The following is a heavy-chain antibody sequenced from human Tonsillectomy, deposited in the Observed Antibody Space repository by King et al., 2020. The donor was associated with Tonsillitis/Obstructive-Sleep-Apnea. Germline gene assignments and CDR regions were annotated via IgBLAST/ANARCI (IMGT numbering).Heavy chain of an antibody. J-gene: IGHJ1*01. CDR1: GFTFSNYA. D-gene: IGHD3-22*01. CDR3: ARDLDFGRSGYYLGEYFQH. V-gene: IGHV3-30*04. Sequence: VQLVESGGGVVQPGRSLRLSCAASGFTFSNYAMHWVRQAPGKGLEWVAVISYDGTNKYYADSVKGRFTISRDNSENTLYLQMNGLRAEDTAVYYCARDLDFGRSGYYLGEYFQHWGQGTLVTVSS. CDR2: ISYDGTNK.